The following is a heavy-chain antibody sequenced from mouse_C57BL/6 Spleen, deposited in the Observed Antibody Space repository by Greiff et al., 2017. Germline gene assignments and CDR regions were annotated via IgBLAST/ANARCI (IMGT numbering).Heavy chain of an antibody. J-gene: IGHJ1*03. CDR1: GFTFSDYG. V-gene: IGHV5-17*01. CDR3: AKPNWDEYFDV. Sequence: EVQLKESGGGLVKPGGSLKLSCAASGFTFSDYGMHWVRQAPEKGLEWVAYISSGSSTIYYADTVKGRFTITRDNAKNTLFLQMTSLRSEDTAMYYCAKPNWDEYFDVWGTGTTVTVSS. CDR2: ISSGSSTI. D-gene: IGHD4-1*01.